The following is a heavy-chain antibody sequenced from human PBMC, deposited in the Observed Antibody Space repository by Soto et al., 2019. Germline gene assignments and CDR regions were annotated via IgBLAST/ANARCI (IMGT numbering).Heavy chain of an antibody. CDR1: GGSISSYY. J-gene: IGHJ5*02. V-gene: IGHV4-59*01. D-gene: IGHD6-13*01. CDR2: IYYSGST. CDR3: ERASNPGIAAAGWFDH. Sequence: ASETLSLTCTVSGGSISSYYWSWFREPPGKGLEWIGYIYYSGSTNYNPSLKSRVTISVDTSKNQFSLKLSSVTAADTAVYYCERASNPGIAAAGWFDHWGQGTLVTVS.